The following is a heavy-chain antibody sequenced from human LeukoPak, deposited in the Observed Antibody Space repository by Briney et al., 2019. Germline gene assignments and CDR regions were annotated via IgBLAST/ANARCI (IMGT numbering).Heavy chain of an antibody. Sequence: ASVKVSCKASGYTFTSYYMHWVRQAPGQGLEWMGGIIPIFGTANYAQKFQGRVTITADKSTSTAYMELSSLRSEDTAVYYCARENCSGGSCYSIGAFDIWGQGTMVTVSS. CDR1: GYTFTSYY. D-gene: IGHD2-15*01. CDR2: IIPIFGTA. V-gene: IGHV1-69*06. J-gene: IGHJ3*02. CDR3: ARENCSGGSCYSIGAFDI.